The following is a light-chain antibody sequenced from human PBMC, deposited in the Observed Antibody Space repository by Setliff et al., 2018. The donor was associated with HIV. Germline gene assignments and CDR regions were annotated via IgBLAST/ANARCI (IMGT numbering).Light chain of an antibody. J-gene: IGLJ2*01. CDR1: SSDIGGYTY. Sequence: QSVLTQPASVSGSPGQSITISCTGTSSDIGGYTYVSWYQQHPGKAPKLIVYEVSYRPSGVSFRFSGSKSGNTASLTIPGLQAEDEADYYCSSYTGASALDVVFGGGTQLTVL. V-gene: IGLV2-14*01. CDR2: EVS. CDR3: SSYTGASALDVV.